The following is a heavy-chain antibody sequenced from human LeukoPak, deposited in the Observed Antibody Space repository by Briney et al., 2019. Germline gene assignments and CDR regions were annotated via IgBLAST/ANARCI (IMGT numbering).Heavy chain of an antibody. CDR3: ARAPMIRGIIMGPFDI. CDR2: ISYSGSS. V-gene: IGHV4-30-4*01. CDR1: GASISSGRYY. J-gene: IGHJ3*02. D-gene: IGHD3-10*01. Sequence: SETLSLTCSVSGASISSGRYYWSWIRQPPGMGLEWIGHISYSGSSYYNPSLRSRVNISVDPSKNQVSLRLNSVTAADTAVYYCARAPMIRGIIMGPFDIWGQGTMVTVSS.